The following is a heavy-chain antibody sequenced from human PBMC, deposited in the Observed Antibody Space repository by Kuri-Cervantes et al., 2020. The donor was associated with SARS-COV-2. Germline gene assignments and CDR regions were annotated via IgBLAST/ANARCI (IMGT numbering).Heavy chain of an antibody. D-gene: IGHD3-22*01. Sequence: SETLSLTCTVSGGSISSYYWSWIRQPPGKGLEWIGYIYYSGSTNYNPSLKSRVTISVDTSKNQFSLKLSSVTAADTAVYYCAGEDYSSGYSAYWGQGTLVTVSS. CDR1: GGSISSYY. J-gene: IGHJ4*02. CDR2: IYYSGST. CDR3: AGEDYSSGYSAY. V-gene: IGHV4-59*01.